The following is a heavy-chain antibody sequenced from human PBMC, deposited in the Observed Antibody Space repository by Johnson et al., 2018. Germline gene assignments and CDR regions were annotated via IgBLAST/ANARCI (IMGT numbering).Heavy chain of an antibody. CDR1: GFTFSSYA. CDR3: AKHHSYSSSWGDFDI. Sequence: QVQLMESGGGVVQPGRSLRLSCAASGFTFSSYAMHWVRQAPGKGLEWVAVISYDGSNKYYADSVKGRFTISRDNSKNTLYLQRNSVRAEDTAVYYCAKHHSYSSSWGDFDIWGQGTMVTVSS. CDR2: ISYDGSNK. J-gene: IGHJ3*02. V-gene: IGHV3-30-3*02. D-gene: IGHD6-13*01.